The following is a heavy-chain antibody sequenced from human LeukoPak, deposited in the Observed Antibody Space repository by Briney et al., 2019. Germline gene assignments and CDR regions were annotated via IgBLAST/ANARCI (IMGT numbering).Heavy chain of an antibody. CDR1: GFTFSSYA. Sequence: GRSLRLSCAASGFTFSSYAMHWVRQAPGKGLEWVAVISYDGSNKYYADSVKGRFTISRDNSKNTLYLQMNSLRAEDTAVYYCARDGFVVVVAEELYYGMDVWGQGTTVTVSS. D-gene: IGHD2-15*01. CDR3: ARDGFVVVVAEELYYGMDV. CDR2: ISYDGSNK. V-gene: IGHV3-30-3*01. J-gene: IGHJ6*02.